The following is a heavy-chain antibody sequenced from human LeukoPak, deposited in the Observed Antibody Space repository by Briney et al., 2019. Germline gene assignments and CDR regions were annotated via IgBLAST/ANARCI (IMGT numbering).Heavy chain of an antibody. CDR3: AKDRYLTGYSFDY. CDR2: ISYDGSNK. J-gene: IGHJ4*02. V-gene: IGHV3-30*18. CDR1: GFTFSSYG. Sequence: PGRSLRLSCAASGFTFSSYGMHWVREAPGKGLEWVAVISYDGSNKYYADSVKGRFTISRDNSKNTLYLQMNSLRAEDTAVYYCAKDRYLTGYSFDYWGQGTLVTVSS. D-gene: IGHD3-9*01.